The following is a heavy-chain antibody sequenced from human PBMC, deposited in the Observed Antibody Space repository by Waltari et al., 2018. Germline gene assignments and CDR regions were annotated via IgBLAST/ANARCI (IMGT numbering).Heavy chain of an antibody. D-gene: IGHD5-12*01. J-gene: IGHJ3*01. Sequence: GWVDHRPRQGLEWSRTLSYSGTTYTSPSLKSRVTLSRDTSRNQLSLEFGSVTATDTAMYYCATYIGASVGTAAFDVWGQGTMVNVSS. CDR3: ATYIGASVGTAAFDV. V-gene: IGHV4-39*01. CDR2: LSYSGTT.